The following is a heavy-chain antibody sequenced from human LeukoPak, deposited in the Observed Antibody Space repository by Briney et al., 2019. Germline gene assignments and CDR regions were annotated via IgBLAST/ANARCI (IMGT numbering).Heavy chain of an antibody. CDR1: GGSISSSSYY. Sequence: SETLSLTCTVSGGSISSSSYYWSWIRQPPGKGLEWIGIIYYSGSTYYNPSLKSRITISVDTSKNQFSLKLGSVTAADTAVYYCARRGYSYGNFDYWGQGVLVTVSS. J-gene: IGHJ4*02. V-gene: IGHV4-39*01. CDR3: ARRGYSYGNFDY. D-gene: IGHD5-18*01. CDR2: IYYSGST.